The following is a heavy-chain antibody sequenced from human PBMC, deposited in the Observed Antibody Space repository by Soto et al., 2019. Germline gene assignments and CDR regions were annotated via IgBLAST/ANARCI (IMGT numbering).Heavy chain of an antibody. Sequence: QVQLQQWGAGLLKPSETLSLTCAVYGGSFSGYYWSWIRQPPGKGREWIGEINHSGSTNYNPSLKSQVTIAVDASGNKLSLKLSSVAAAATAVYYCARKQKGLLWFGRGGMVVWGQESTVTVCS. CDR2: INHSGST. V-gene: IGHV4-34*01. CDR1: GGSFSGYY. D-gene: IGHD3-10*01. CDR3: ARKQKGLLWFGRGGMVV. J-gene: IGHJ6*02.